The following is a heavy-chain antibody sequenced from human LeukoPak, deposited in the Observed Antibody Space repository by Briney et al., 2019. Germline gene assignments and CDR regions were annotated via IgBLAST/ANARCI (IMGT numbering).Heavy chain of an antibody. Sequence: PSETLSLTCAVYGGSFSGYYWSWVRQAPGKGLEWVSAISGSGGSTYYADSVKGRFTISRDNSKNTLYLQMNSLRAEDTAVYYCAKDPRNYGYTSRAYGMDVWGQGTTVTVSS. CDR2: ISGSGGST. V-gene: IGHV3-23*01. J-gene: IGHJ6*02. D-gene: IGHD5-12*01. CDR1: GGSFSGYY. CDR3: AKDPRNYGYTSRAYGMDV.